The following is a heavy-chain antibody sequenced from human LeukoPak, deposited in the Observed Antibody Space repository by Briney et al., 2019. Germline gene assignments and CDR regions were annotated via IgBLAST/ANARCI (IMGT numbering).Heavy chain of an antibody. CDR2: IRSKANSYAT. V-gene: IGHV3-73*01. D-gene: IGHD2-2*01. CDR3: YWRYCSSTSCLLYGMDV. CDR1: GFTFSGSA. Sequence: GGPLRLSCAASGFTFSGSAMHWVRQASGKGLEWVGRIRSKANSYATAYAASVKGRSTISRDDSKNTAYLQMNSLKTEDTAVYYCYWRYCSSTSCLLYGMDVWGQGTTVTVSS. J-gene: IGHJ6*02.